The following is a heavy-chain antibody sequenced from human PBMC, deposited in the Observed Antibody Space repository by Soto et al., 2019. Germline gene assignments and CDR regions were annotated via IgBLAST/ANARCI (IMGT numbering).Heavy chain of an antibody. Sequence: ASVKVSCKASGYTFTTYAMHGVRQSPLQRLEWMGWINAGHGNTKYSQKFQGRVTITRDTSASTAYMELSSLRSEDTAVYYCARGSNYCTGGSCNWFDPWGQGTLVTVSS. D-gene: IGHD2-15*01. J-gene: IGHJ5*02. V-gene: IGHV1-3*01. CDR1: GYTFTTYA. CDR2: INAGHGNT. CDR3: ARGSNYCTGGSCNWFDP.